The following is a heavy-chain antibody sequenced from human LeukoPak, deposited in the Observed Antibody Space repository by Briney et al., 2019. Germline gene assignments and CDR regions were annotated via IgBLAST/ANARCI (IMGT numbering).Heavy chain of an antibody. J-gene: IGHJ3*02. D-gene: IGHD1-26*01. CDR3: ARGGSYYREADAFDI. CDR2: IIPIFGTA. V-gene: IGHV1-69*13. Sequence: SVKVSCKASGGTFSSYAISWVRQAPGQGLEWMGGIIPIFGTANYAQKFQGRVTITADESTSTAYMELSSLRSEDTAVYYCARGGSYYREADAFDIWGQGTMVTVSS. CDR1: GGTFSSYA.